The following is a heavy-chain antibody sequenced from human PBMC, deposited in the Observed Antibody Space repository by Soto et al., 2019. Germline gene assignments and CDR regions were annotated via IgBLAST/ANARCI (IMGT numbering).Heavy chain of an antibody. V-gene: IGHV3-23*01. D-gene: IGHD1-26*01. J-gene: IGHJ3*02. Sequence: GGSLRLSCAASGFTFSSYAMSWVRQAPGKGLEWVSAISGSGGSAFSADSVKGRFTISRDNSKNTLFLQMNSLRAEDTAVYYCAKDLGWELYDAFDIWGQGTMVTVSS. CDR2: ISGSGGSA. CDR1: GFTFSSYA. CDR3: AKDLGWELYDAFDI.